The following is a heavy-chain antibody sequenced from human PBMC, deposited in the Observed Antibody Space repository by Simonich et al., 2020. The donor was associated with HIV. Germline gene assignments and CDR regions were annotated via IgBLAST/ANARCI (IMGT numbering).Heavy chain of an antibody. J-gene: IGHJ4*02. CDR1: GGSISSSSYY. CDR3: ARAGYSGYDFDY. D-gene: IGHD5-12*01. V-gene: IGHV4-39*01. CDR2: IYYSGST. Sequence: QLQLQESGPGLVKPSETLSLTCTVSGGSISSSSYYWGWIRQPPGKGLEWIGSIYYSGSTYYNPSLKSRVTISVESSKNQFSLKLSSVTAADTAVYYCARAGYSGYDFDYWGQGTLVTVSS.